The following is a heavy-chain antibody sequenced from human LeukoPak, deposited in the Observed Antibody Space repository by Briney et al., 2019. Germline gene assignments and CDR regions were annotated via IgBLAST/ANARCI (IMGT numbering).Heavy chain of an antibody. CDR1: GFTFSSYG. CDR2: IRYDGSNK. J-gene: IGHJ4*02. D-gene: IGHD2-2*01. Sequence: GGSLRLSCAASGFTFSSYGMHWVRQAPGKGLEWVPFIRYDGSNKYYADSVKGRFTISRDNSKNTLYLQMNSLRAEDTAVYYCAKDRASDIVVAIDYWGQGTLVTVSS. V-gene: IGHV3-30*02. CDR3: AKDRASDIVVAIDY.